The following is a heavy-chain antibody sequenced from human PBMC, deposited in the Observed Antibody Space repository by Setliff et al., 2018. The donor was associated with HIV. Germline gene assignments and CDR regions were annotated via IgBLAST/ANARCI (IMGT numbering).Heavy chain of an antibody. J-gene: IGHJ6*02. CDR1: GVSLSSESYY. D-gene: IGHD2-15*01. CDR2: IYHNGKI. CDR3: ARRGESTGSWFSSWYSYDMDV. V-gene: IGHV4-39*01. Sequence: SETLSLTCTVSGVSLSSESYYWGWVRQPPGKGLEWVGSIYHNGKIFYNPSLRSRVTIFVDSSKSELSLRLKSVTAADTAVYYCARRGESTGSWFSSWYSYDMDVWGQGTTVTVSS.